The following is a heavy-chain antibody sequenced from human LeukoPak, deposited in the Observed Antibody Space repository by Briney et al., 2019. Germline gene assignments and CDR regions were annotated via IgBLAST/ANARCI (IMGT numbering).Heavy chain of an antibody. Sequence: SETLSLTCTVSGGSISSYYWGWIRQPPGKGLEWIGSIYYSGSTYYNPSLKSRVTISVDTSKNQFSLKLSSVTAADTAVYYCARAGSGALDAFDIWGQGTMVTVSS. D-gene: IGHD3-10*01. V-gene: IGHV4-39*07. CDR1: GGSISSYY. CDR2: IYYSGST. J-gene: IGHJ3*02. CDR3: ARAGSGALDAFDI.